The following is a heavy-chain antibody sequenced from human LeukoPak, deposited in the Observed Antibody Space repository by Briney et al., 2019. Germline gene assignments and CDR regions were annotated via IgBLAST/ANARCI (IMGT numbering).Heavy chain of an antibody. Sequence: SVKVSCKASGGIFSSYTISWVRQAPGQGLEWMGGIIPIFGTANYVQKFHGRVTITADKSTSTAYMELSSLRSEDTAVYYCARDVGAKIVFDIWGQGTMVTVSS. D-gene: IGHD1-26*01. CDR1: GGIFSSYT. J-gene: IGHJ3*02. CDR2: IIPIFGTA. CDR3: ARDVGAKIVFDI. V-gene: IGHV1-69*06.